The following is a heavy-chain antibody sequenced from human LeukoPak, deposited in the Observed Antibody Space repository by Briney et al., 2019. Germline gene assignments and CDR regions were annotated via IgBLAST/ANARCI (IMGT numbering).Heavy chain of an antibody. V-gene: IGHV3-48*04. CDR2: ISKSSDRI. CDR3: ARDLLNDEGSSYFFDQ. CDR1: GFTFSSYS. D-gene: IGHD2-2*01. J-gene: IGHJ4*02. Sequence: HPGGSLRLSCAASGFTFSSYSMTWVRQAPGKGLEWVSYISKSSDRIYHADSVKGRFTISRDNAKNSLHLQMDSLRAEDTAVYYCARDLLNDEGSSYFFDQWGQGTLVTVSS.